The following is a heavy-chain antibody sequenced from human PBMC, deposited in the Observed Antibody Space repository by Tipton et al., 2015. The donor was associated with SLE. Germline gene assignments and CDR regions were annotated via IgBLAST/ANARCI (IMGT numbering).Heavy chain of an antibody. CDR3: ARLGKGVMIAYYFYYMDV. V-gene: IGHV4-34*01. J-gene: IGHJ6*03. CDR2: INHSGGI. CDR1: GGSFSGFY. D-gene: IGHD2-21*01. Sequence: TLSLTCAVYGGSFSGFYWSWIRQPPGKGLEWIGEINHSGGINYNPSLKSRVTISQDTSKNQFSLKLTSVTAADTAVYYCARLGKGVMIAYYFYYMDVWGKGTTVTVSS.